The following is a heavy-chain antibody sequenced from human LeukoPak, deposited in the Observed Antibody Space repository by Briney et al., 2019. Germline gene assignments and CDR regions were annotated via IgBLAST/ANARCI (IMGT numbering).Heavy chain of an antibody. V-gene: IGHV1-18*01. CDR3: ARDGDYEPELRNRDAFDI. Sequence: ASVKVSCKASGYTFTSYGIIWVRQAPGQGLEWMGWISAYNGNTNYAQKLQGRVTMTTDTSTSTAYMELRSLRSDDTAVYYCARDGDYEPELRNRDAFDIWGQGTMVTVSS. D-gene: IGHD1-26*01. J-gene: IGHJ3*02. CDR2: ISAYNGNT. CDR1: GYTFTSYG.